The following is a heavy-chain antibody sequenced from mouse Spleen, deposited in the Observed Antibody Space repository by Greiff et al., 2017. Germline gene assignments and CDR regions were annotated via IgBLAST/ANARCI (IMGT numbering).Heavy chain of an antibody. J-gene: IGHJ4*01. Sequence: VQLQQSGAELAKPGASVKLSCKASGYTFTSYWMHWVKQRPGQGLEWIGYINPSSGYTKYNQKFKDKATLTADKSSSTAYMQLSSLTYEDSAVYYCARGTYYSNYGGLYYAMDYWGQGTSVTVSS. CDR2: INPSSGYT. V-gene: IGHV1-7*01. D-gene: IGHD2-5*01. CDR3: ARGTYYSNYGGLYYAMDY. CDR1: GYTFTSYW.